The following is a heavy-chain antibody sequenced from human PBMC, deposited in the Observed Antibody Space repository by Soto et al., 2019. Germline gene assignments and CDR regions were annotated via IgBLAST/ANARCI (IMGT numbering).Heavy chain of an antibody. CDR2: IIPIFGTA. Sequence: QVQLVQSGAEVKKPGSSVKVSCKASGGTFSSYAISWVRQAPGQGLEWMGGIIPIFGTANYAQKFQGRVTITADESTSTASRALSSLRSEDAVGDYCARDAEEMATDAYWGRGTLVTVSS. CDR1: GGTFSSYA. D-gene: IGHD5-12*01. J-gene: IGHJ4*02. V-gene: IGHV1-69*12. CDR3: ARDAEEMATDAY.